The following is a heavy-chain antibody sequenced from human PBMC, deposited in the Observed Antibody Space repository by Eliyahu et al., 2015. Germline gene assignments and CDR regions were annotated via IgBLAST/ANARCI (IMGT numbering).Heavy chain of an antibody. D-gene: IGHD4-17*01. V-gene: IGHV3-21*01. CDR2: ISSSSSYI. CDR3: ASSGDPLPAESYYYYYGMDV. J-gene: IGHJ6*02. Sequence: EVQLVESGGGXVKPGGSLRLSCAASGFXFSSXSXXWXXQXPGKGLEWVSSISSSSSYIYYADSVKGRFTISRDNAKNSLYLQMNSLRAEDTAVYYCASSGDPLPAESYYYYYGMDVWGQGTTVTVSS. CDR1: GFXFSSXS.